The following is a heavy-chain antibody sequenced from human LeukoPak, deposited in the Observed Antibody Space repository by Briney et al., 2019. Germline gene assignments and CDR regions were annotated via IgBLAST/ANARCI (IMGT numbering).Heavy chain of an antibody. Sequence: GGSLRLSCAASGFTFDDYGMSWVRQAPGKGLEWVSGINWNGGSTGYADSVKGRFTISRDNAKNSLYLQMNSLRAEDTALYYCARDGIYSSSWYSPSDYWGQGTLATVSS. CDR1: GFTFDDYG. J-gene: IGHJ4*02. CDR3: ARDGIYSSSWYSPSDY. CDR2: INWNGGST. V-gene: IGHV3-20*04. D-gene: IGHD6-13*01.